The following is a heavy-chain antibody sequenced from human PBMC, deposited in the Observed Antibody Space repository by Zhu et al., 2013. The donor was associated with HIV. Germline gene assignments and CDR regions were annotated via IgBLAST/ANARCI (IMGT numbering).Heavy chain of an antibody. J-gene: IGHJ6*02. V-gene: IGHV1-69*01. D-gene: IGHD4-4*01. Sequence: QVQLVQSGAEVKKPGSSVKVSCKASGGTFSSYAISWVRQAPGQGLEWMGGTIPIFGTANYAQKFQGRVTITADESTSTAYMELSSLRSEDTAVYYCARSVTTSHYYYYGMDVWGQGTTVTVSS. CDR2: TIPIFGTA. CDR1: GGTFSSYA. CDR3: ARSVTTSHYYYYGMDV.